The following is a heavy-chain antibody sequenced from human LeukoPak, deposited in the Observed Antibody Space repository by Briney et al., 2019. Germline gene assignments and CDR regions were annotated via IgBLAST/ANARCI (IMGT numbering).Heavy chain of an antibody. V-gene: IGHV4-34*01. J-gene: IGHJ5*02. CDR3: ARGPYYGSGSYYGNWFDP. CDR2: INHSGST. D-gene: IGHD3-10*01. CDR1: GGSFSGYY. Sequence: SETLSLTCAVYGGSFSGYYWTWIRQPPGKGLEWIGEINHSGSTNYNPSLKSRVTISVDTSKNQFSLKLSSVTAADTAVYYCARGPYYGSGSYYGNWFDPWGRGTLVTVSS.